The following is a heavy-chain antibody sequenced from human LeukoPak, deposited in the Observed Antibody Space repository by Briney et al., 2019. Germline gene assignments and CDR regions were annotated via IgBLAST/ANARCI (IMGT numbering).Heavy chain of an antibody. V-gene: IGHV3-43*02. CDR1: GFTFDDYA. D-gene: IGHD3-22*01. CDR2: ISGDGGST. J-gene: IGHJ4*02. Sequence: GGSLRLSCAASGFTFDDYAMHWVRQAPGKGLEWVSLISGDGGSTYYAASVKGQFTISRDNSKNSLYLQMNSLRTEDTALYYCAKDPPYYYDSSGYYPDYWGQGTLVTVSS. CDR3: AKDPPYYYDSSGYYPDY.